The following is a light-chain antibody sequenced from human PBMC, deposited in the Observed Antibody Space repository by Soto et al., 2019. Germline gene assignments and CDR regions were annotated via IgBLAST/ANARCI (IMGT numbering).Light chain of an antibody. V-gene: IGKV3-11*01. Sequence: EIVLTQSPATLSLSPGERATLSSRASQSVSSYLAWYQQKPGQAPSLLIYDASNRATGIPARFSGSGSGTDFTLTISSLEPEDFAVYYCQQRSNWPPWTFGQGTKVDIK. CDR3: QQRSNWPPWT. J-gene: IGKJ1*01. CDR2: DAS. CDR1: QSVSSY.